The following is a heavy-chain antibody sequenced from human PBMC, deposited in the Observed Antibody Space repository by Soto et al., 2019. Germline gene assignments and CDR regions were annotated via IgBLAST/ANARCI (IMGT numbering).Heavy chain of an antibody. J-gene: IGHJ4*02. Sequence: QVQLQESGPGLVKPSETLSLTCTVSGGSITTYYWSWIRQSPGRGLEWIGYIHHSGATNYNPSLRSPVTMSVATSKNQFSLTLSSVTAADTPVYFCAREKGTDGYGNTPGGMDFWGPGTLGTVSS. CDR1: GGSITTYY. V-gene: IGHV4-59*01. D-gene: IGHD2-15*01. CDR3: AREKGTDGYGNTPGGMDF. CDR2: IHHSGAT.